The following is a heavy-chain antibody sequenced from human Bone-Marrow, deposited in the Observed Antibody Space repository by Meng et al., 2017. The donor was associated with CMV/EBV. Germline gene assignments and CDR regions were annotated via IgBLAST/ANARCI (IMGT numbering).Heavy chain of an antibody. V-gene: IGHV3-20*04. Sequence: GESLKISCAASGFTFDDYGMSWVRQAPGKGLEWVSGINWNGGSTGYADSVKGRFTISRDNAKNSLYLQMNSLRAEDTALYYCARDTKQEYCSSTSCYKDDGMDVWGQGNTVNVSS. CDR3: ARDTKQEYCSSTSCYKDDGMDV. D-gene: IGHD2-2*01. CDR1: GFTFDDYG. CDR2: INWNGGST. J-gene: IGHJ6*01.